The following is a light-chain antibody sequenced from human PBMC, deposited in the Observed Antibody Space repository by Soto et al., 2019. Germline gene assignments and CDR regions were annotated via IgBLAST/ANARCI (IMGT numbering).Light chain of an antibody. V-gene: IGLV2-8*01. CDR2: EVS. Sequence: QSALTQPPSASGSPGQSVTISCTGTSSDVGGYNYVSWYQQYPGKAPKLMIYEVSKRPSGVPDRFSGSKSGNTASLTVSGFQAEDEADYYCSSYAGINSVFGGGTKVTVL. J-gene: IGLJ2*01. CDR1: SSDVGGYNY. CDR3: SSYAGINSV.